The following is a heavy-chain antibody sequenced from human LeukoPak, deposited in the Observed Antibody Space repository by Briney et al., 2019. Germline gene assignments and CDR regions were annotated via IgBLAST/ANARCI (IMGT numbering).Heavy chain of an antibody. Sequence: GGSLRLSCAASGFTFSGYAMSWVRQAPGKGLEWVSTITGGGGTTYYADSVKGRFTISRDNSKNTLYLQMNSLRSEDTALYYCAKARGYCSGGDCCSGFDYWGQGTLVTVSS. J-gene: IGHJ4*02. CDR1: GFTFSGYA. CDR2: ITGGGGTT. CDR3: AKARGYCSGGDCCSGFDY. V-gene: IGHV3-23*01. D-gene: IGHD2-15*01.